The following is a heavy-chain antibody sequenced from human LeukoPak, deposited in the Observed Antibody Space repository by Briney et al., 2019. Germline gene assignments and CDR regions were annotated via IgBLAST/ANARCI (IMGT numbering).Heavy chain of an antibody. Sequence: PGGSLRLSCAASGFTFSTYWMSWVRQAPGKGLEWVANMNQDGDKKYYVDSVKGRFTISRDNSKNTLYLQMNSLRAEDTAVYYCAKPPRIHLWHIYDYWGQGTLVTVSS. CDR2: MNQDGDKK. CDR1: GFTFSTYW. CDR3: AKPPRIHLWHIYDY. J-gene: IGHJ4*02. V-gene: IGHV3-7*03. D-gene: IGHD5-18*01.